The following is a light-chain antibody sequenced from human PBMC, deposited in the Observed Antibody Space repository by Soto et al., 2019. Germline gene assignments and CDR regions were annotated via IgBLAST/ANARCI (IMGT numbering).Light chain of an antibody. CDR1: QSVSKW. CDR3: QQYESFSS. J-gene: IGKJ4*01. V-gene: IGKV1-5*03. CDR2: QTS. Sequence: DIQMTQSPSTLSASVGDRVTITCRASQSVSKWLAWYQQKAGKAPKRLIYQTSTLQSGVPSRFSGSGSGTDFTLTISTLQTDDSATYYCQQYESFSSFGGGTKVEIK.